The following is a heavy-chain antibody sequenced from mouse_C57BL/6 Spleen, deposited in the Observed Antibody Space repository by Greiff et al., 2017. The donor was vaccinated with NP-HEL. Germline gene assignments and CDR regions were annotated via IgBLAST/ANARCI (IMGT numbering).Heavy chain of an antibody. Sequence: QVQLQQSGPELVKPGASVKISCKASGYAFSSSWMNWVKQRPGKGLEWIGRIYPGDGDTNYNGKFKGKATLTADKSSSTAYMQLSSLTSEDSAVYFCARGGDYGALAYWGQGTLVTVSA. CDR1: GYAFSSSW. CDR3: ARGGDYGALAY. V-gene: IGHV1-82*01. CDR2: IYPGDGDT. J-gene: IGHJ3*01. D-gene: IGHD2-4*01.